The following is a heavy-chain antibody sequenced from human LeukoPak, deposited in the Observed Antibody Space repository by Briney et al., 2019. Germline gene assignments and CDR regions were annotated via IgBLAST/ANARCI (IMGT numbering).Heavy chain of an antibody. CDR1: GFTFSSYS. CDR3: ARDRTYGSGSYSFDY. J-gene: IGHJ4*02. CDR2: ISTSSSYI. V-gene: IGHV3-21*01. D-gene: IGHD3-10*01. Sequence: GGSLRLSCVASGFTFSSYSMNWVRQAPGKGLEWVSSISTSSSYIYYADSVKGQFTISRDNAKNSLYLQMNSLRAEDTAVYYCARDRTYGSGSYSFDYWGQGTLVTVSS.